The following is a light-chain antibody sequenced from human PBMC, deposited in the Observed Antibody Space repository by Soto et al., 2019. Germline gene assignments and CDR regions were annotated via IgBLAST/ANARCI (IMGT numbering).Light chain of an antibody. CDR2: GAS. CDR3: QHYCGTPPYT. J-gene: IGKJ2*01. CDR1: QSVSSSY. V-gene: IGKV3-20*01. Sequence: EIVLTQSPGTLSLSPGERATLSCRASQSVSSSYLAWYQQKPGQAPRLLIYGASIRATGIPDRFSGSGSGTDFTPTIIRREHDDVSVYYCQHYCGTPPYTFGQGTKLEIK.